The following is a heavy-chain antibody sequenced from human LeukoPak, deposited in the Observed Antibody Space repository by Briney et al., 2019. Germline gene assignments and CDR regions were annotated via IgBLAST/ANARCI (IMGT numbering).Heavy chain of an antibody. V-gene: IGHV3-7*01. Sequence: GGSLRLSCAASGFRFTSYWMSWVRQAPGKGLEWVANINQDGSEKYYGDSVKGRFTISRDNAKNSLYLQMSSLRAEDTAVYFCASDGHPFDSWGQGTLVTVSS. CDR3: ASDGHPFDS. CDR2: INQDGSEK. CDR1: GFRFTSYW. J-gene: IGHJ4*02.